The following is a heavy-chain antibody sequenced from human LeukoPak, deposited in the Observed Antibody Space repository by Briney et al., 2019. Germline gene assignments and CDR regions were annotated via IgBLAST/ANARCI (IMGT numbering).Heavy chain of an antibody. V-gene: IGHV4-59*01. J-gene: IGHJ6*03. CDR1: GGSISSYY. CDR2: IYDTGNT. D-gene: IGHD3-10*01. CDR3: ARGVTMVQGYYYYMDV. Sequence: TSETLSLTCTVSGGSISSYYWSWIRHPPGKGLEWVGYIYDTGNTNYNPSLKSRVTMSVDTSKDQFSLKLSSVTAADTAVYSCARGVTMVQGYYYYMDVWGKGTTVTVSS.